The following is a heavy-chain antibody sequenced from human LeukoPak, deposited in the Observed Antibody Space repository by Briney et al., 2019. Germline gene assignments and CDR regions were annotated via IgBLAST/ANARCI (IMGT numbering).Heavy chain of an antibody. CDR3: ARDQWWQFIAVAITSYFDR. CDR2: IKEDGSET. CDR1: GFTFSTYW. Sequence: PGGSLRLSCAASGFTFSTYWMTWVRQAPGKGLEWVANIKEDGSETYYVDSVKGRFTVYRDNAKNSLYLQMNSLRVEDTAVYYCARDQWWQFIAVAITSYFDRWGQGTLVTVSS. V-gene: IGHV3-7*01. D-gene: IGHD6-19*01. J-gene: IGHJ4*02.